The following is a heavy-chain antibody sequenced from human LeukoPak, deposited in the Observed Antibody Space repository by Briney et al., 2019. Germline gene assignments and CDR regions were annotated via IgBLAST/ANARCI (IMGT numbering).Heavy chain of an antibody. CDR2: IYYSGST. J-gene: IGHJ4*02. Sequence: SETLSLTCAVYGGSFSGYYWSWIRQPPGKGLEWIGYIYYSGSTNYNPSLKSRVTISVDTSKNQFSLKLSSVTAADTAVYYCASVYDSSGYDPPYFDYWGQGTLVTVSS. D-gene: IGHD3-22*01. CDR1: GGSFSGYY. CDR3: ASVYDSSGYDPPYFDY. V-gene: IGHV4-59*08.